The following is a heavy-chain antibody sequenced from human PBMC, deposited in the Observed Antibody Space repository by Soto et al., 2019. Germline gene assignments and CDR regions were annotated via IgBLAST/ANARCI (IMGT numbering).Heavy chain of an antibody. D-gene: IGHD1-7*01. V-gene: IGHV1-69*01. CDR2: IIPIFGTA. CDR3: ARDDSRRSVDKLELNY. J-gene: IGHJ4*02. CDR1: GGTFSSYA. Sequence: QVQLVQSGAEVKKPGSSVKVSCKASGGTFSSYAISWVRQAPGQGLEWMGGIIPIFGTANYAQKFQGRVTITADESTSTAYMELSSLRSEDTVVYYCARDDSRRSVDKLELNYWGQGTLVTVSS.